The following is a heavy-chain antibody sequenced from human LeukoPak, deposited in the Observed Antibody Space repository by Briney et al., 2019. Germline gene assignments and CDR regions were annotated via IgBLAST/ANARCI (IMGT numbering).Heavy chain of an antibody. CDR2: IYYSGST. Sequence: PSETLSLTCTVSGGSISSYYWSWIRQPPGKGLEWIGYIYYSGSTNYNPSLKSRVTISVDTSKNQFSLKLSSVTAADTAVYYCARQSCSSTSRYLYYYYGMDVWGQGTTVTVSS. D-gene: IGHD2-2*01. CDR3: ARQSCSSTSRYLYYYYGMDV. J-gene: IGHJ6*02. V-gene: IGHV4-59*08. CDR1: GGSISSYY.